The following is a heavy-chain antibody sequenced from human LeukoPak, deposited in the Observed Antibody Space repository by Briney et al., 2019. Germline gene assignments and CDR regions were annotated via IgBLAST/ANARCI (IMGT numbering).Heavy chain of an antibody. CDR2: IFYSGST. J-gene: IGHJ4*02. V-gene: IGHV4-39*07. CDR3: ATQLINWKTFDY. Sequence: SETLSLTCTVSGGSISSNSYYWGWIRQPPGKGLEWIGSIFYSGSTYYNPSLKSRVTISVDTSKNQFSLKLSSVTAADTAVYYCATQLINWKTFDYWGQGTLVTVSS. D-gene: IGHD1-20*01. CDR1: GGSISSNSYY.